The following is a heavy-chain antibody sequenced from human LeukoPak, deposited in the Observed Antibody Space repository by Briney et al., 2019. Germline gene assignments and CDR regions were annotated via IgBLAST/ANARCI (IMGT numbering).Heavy chain of an antibody. CDR3: ARVFGSGSMD. CDR2: ISSSSSTI. D-gene: IGHD3-10*01. Sequence: GGSLRLSCAASGFTFDDYAMHWVRQAPGKGLEWVSYISSSSSTIYYADSVKGRFTISRDNAKNSLYLQMNSLRAEDTAVYYCARVFGSGSMDWGKGTTVTVSS. CDR1: GFTFDDYA. J-gene: IGHJ6*04. V-gene: IGHV3-48*01.